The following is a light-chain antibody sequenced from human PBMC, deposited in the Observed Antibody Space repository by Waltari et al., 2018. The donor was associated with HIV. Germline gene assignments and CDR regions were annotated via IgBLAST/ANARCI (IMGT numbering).Light chain of an antibody. CDR2: KAA. Sequence: DIQLTQAPSTLSASVGESVTITCRASQSIDTSLASYQQQPGKAPKLLIYKAASLNSGVPSRFSGRGSGTDFTLTISSLQSDDFATYYCQNYNAYATFGQGTKVEIK. CDR1: QSIDTS. V-gene: IGKV1-5*03. CDR3: QNYNAYAT. J-gene: IGKJ1*01.